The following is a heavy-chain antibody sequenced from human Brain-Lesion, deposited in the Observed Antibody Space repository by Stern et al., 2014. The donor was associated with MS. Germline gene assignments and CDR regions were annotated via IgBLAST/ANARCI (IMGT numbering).Heavy chain of an antibody. CDR1: GGSISRGGYY. V-gene: IGHV4-61*02. Sequence: QVQLVESGPGLVKPSQTLSLSCTVSGGSISRGGYYWSWIRQPAGKGLEWIGRIFNSGSTSYKPSLKSRGTISIYTSKNPFSLRRNPRTAADTAVYYCARGRVVPGFQYYATDVWGQGTTVIVSS. D-gene: IGHD2-2*01. J-gene: IGHJ6*02. CDR3: ARGRVVPGFQYYATDV. CDR2: IFNSGST.